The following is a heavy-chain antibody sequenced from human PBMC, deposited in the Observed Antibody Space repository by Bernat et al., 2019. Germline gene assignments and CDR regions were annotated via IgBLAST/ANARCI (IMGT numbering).Heavy chain of an antibody. D-gene: IGHD3-16*01. CDR1: GFTFSSYE. V-gene: IGHV3-48*03. CDR3: AGEWGTLDY. J-gene: IGHJ4*02. Sequence: EVQLVESGGGLVQPGGSLRLSCAASGFTFSSYEMNWVRQAPGKGLEWVSYISSSGSTIYYADSVKGRFTISRDNAKNSLYLQMNSLRAEDTAVYDCAGEWGTLDYWGQGTLVTVSS. CDR2: ISSSGSTI.